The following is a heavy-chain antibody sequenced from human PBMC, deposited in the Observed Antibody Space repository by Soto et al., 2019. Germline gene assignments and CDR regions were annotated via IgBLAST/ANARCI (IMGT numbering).Heavy chain of an antibody. CDR1: GDSISSPNW. Sequence: QLQESGPGLVKPSETLSLTCAVSGDSISSPNWWSWYRQSPGKGLELIGEMFASGSSNYNPSLDGRVTISLDTSKNHFSLKLTSLTAAVTAIYYCAREGFDHRPDYWGQGIPVSVSS. V-gene: IGHV4-4*02. CDR3: AREGFDHRPDY. CDR2: MFASGSS. J-gene: IGHJ4*02.